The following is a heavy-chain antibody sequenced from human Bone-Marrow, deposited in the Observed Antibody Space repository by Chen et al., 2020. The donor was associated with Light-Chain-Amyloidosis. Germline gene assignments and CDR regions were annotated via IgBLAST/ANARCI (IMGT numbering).Heavy chain of an antibody. J-gene: IGHJ4*02. CDR3: ATDVDVGDYYETGFNY. D-gene: IGHD3-22*01. Sequence: QVQRVQSGAGGKRPGGSEKGACKGSGDRRTDLAIHWVRQAPGKGLEWGGGFDPEDEDMMSGQKFQGRVRMIEDTSTGTSYMELTSLTSEDTAIYYCATDVDVGDYYETGFNYWGQGTLVTVSS. V-gene: IGHV1-24*01. CDR2: FDPEDEDM. CDR1: GDRRTDLA.